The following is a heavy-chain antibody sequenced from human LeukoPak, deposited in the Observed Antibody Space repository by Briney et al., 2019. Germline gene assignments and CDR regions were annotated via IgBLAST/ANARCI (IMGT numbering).Heavy chain of an antibody. D-gene: IGHD3-10*01. Sequence: ASVKVSCKASGYTFTSYDINWVRQATGQGVEWMGWMNPNSGNTGYAQKFQGRVTITRNTSISTAYMELSSLRSEDTAVYYCARWGSGSYIYYYYYMDVWGKGTTVTVSS. CDR2: MNPNSGNT. J-gene: IGHJ6*03. V-gene: IGHV1-8*03. CDR1: GYTFTSYD. CDR3: ARWGSGSYIYYYYYMDV.